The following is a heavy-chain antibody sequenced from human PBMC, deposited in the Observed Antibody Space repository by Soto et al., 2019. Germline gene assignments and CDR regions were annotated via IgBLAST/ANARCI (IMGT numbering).Heavy chain of an antibody. CDR3: ATMGTPATGLYYFDS. V-gene: IGHV4-30-4*01. CDR1: GGSISSGNYY. Sequence: PSETLSLTCTVSGGSISSGNYYWSWIRQPPGKGLEWIGFISYSGSTYYNASLKSRVTISVDTSKNQFSLNLSFVTAADTAVYYCATMGTPATGLYYFDSWGQGTLVTVS. D-gene: IGHD1-7*01. J-gene: IGHJ4*02. CDR2: ISYSGST.